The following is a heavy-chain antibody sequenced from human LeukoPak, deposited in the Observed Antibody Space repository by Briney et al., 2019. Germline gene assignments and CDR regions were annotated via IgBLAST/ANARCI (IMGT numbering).Heavy chain of an antibody. CDR1: GYSISSGYY. D-gene: IGHD1-26*01. CDR3: ARLYTGELLGGDY. V-gene: IGHV4-38-2*02. Sequence: PSETLSLTCTVSGYSISSGYYWGWIRQPPGKGLEWIGSIYHSGSTYYNPSLKSRVTISVDTSKNQFSLKLSSVTAADTAVYYCARLYTGELLGGDYWGQGTLVTVSS. CDR2: IYHSGST. J-gene: IGHJ4*02.